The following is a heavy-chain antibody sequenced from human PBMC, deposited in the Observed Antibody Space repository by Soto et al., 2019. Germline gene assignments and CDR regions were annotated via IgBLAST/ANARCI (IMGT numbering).Heavy chain of an antibody. CDR2: ITYDGVKK. CDR1: GGSVSSGSYY. Sequence: LSLTCTVSGGSVSSGSYYWSWIRQPPGKGLEWVAVITYDGVKKYYADSVKGRFTISRDNSKNTLYVQMNSLRIEDTAVYYCASSGGGSYSFDYWSQGTLVTVSS. J-gene: IGHJ4*02. D-gene: IGHD3-10*01. CDR3: ASSGGGSYSFDY. V-gene: IGHV3-30*03.